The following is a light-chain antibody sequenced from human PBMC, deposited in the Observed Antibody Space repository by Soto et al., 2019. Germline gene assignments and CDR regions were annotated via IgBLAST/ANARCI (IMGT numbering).Light chain of an antibody. Sequence: QSALTQPASVSGSLGRRLTIPSTGPGVAIGAYNYVSWYQQHPGKAPKLMISEVSNRPSGVSNRFSGSKSDNTASLTISGLQGEDEADYYCSSYTSSSTVIFGGGTKVTVL. CDR3: SSYTSSSTVI. V-gene: IGLV2-14*01. J-gene: IGLJ2*01. CDR1: GVAIGAYNY. CDR2: EVS.